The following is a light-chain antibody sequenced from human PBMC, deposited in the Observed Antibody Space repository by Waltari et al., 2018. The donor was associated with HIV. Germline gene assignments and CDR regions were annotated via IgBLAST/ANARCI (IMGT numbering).Light chain of an antibody. J-gene: IGKJ3*01. V-gene: IGKV3-20*01. CDR2: AAS. Sequence: EIVLTQAPGTLSLSPGERATLSCRASHNVDSDYLAWYQHKAGQAPRLLIYAASSRATGIPERFSGSGSGTDFTLTISRLEAEDFAGYFCQEDGSSPLFGPGNKVEIK. CDR1: HNVDSDY. CDR3: QEDGSSPL.